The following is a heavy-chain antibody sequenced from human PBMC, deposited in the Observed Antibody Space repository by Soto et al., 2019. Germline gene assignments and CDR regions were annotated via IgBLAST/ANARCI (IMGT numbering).Heavy chain of an antibody. CDR1: GYTFTGYY. J-gene: IGHJ5*02. V-gene: IGHV1-2*04. CDR2: INPNSGGT. Sequence: ASVKVSCKASGYTFTGYYMHWVRQAPGQGLEWMGWINPNSGGTNYAQKFQGWVTMTRDTSISTAYMELSRLRSDDTAVYYCARDGAAAAGTNWFDPWGQGTLVTVSS. CDR3: ARDGAAAAGTNWFDP. D-gene: IGHD6-13*01.